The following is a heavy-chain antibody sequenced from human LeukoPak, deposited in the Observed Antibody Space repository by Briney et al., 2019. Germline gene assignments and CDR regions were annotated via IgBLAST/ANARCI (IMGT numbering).Heavy chain of an antibody. D-gene: IGHD6-19*01. CDR2: INPSVGST. CDR1: GYTFTSYY. V-gene: IGHV1-46*01. CDR3: ARGLSGKVGFGY. Sequence: GASVKVSCKASGYTFTSYYMHWVRQAPGQGLEWMGTINPSVGSTSYAQKFQGRLSMTGDTSTSTLYMELTSLRSEDTAGYYCARGLSGKVGFGYWGQGTLVTVSS. J-gene: IGHJ4*02.